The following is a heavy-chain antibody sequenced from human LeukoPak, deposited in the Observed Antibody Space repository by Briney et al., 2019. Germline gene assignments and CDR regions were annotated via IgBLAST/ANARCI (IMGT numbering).Heavy chain of an antibody. CDR1: GFTFSSFS. J-gene: IGHJ4*02. V-gene: IGHV3-23*01. D-gene: IGHD5-24*01. CDR3: AKEDGYGAKNY. CDR2: ISGSGGRT. Sequence: GAPRLSFAAPGFTFSSFSLKRGRPAPGEGVGGVSAISGSGGRTYYADSVKGRFTISRDNSKNTLYLQMNSLRAEDTAVYYCAKEDGYGAKNYWGQGTLVTVSS.